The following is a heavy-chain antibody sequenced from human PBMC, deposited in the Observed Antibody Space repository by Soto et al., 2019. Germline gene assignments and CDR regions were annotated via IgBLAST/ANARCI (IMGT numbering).Heavy chain of an antibody. D-gene: IGHD6-6*01. Sequence: ASVKVSCKASGYTFTSYGISWVRQAPGQGLEWMGWISAYNGNTNYAQKLQGRVTMTTDTSTSTAYMEMRSLRSDDTAVYYCARDRRYSSSPVVPGGYYFDYWGQGTLVTVSS. V-gene: IGHV1-18*01. CDR1: GYTFTSYG. J-gene: IGHJ4*02. CDR2: ISAYNGNT. CDR3: ARDRRYSSSPVVPGGYYFDY.